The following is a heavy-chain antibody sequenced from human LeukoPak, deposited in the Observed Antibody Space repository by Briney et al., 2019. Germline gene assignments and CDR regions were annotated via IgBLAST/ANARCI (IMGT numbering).Heavy chain of an antibody. Sequence: PSETLSLTCTVSGGSISSYYWSWIRQPPGKGLEWIGYIYYSGSTNYNPSLKSRVTISVDTSKNQLSLKLSSVTAADTAVYYCAKVYRFLEWLDILDLIFDYWGQGTLVTVSS. D-gene: IGHD3-3*01. J-gene: IGHJ4*02. CDR3: AKVYRFLEWLDILDLIFDY. CDR2: IYYSGST. V-gene: IGHV4-59*01. CDR1: GGSISSYY.